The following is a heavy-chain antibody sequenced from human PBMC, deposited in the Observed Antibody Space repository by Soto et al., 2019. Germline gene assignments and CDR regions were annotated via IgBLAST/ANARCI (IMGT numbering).Heavy chain of an antibody. D-gene: IGHD3-22*01. J-gene: IGHJ4*02. Sequence: QVQLQQWGAGLLKPSETLSLTCAVYGGSFSGYYWSWIRQPPGKGLERIGEINHSGSTNYNPSLKRRVTISVATSKIQSSLKLSSVTAADTAVYYCARVEYYYDSSGYYYECFDYWGQGTLVTVSS. CDR3: ARVEYYYDSSGYYYECFDY. CDR2: INHSGST. CDR1: GGSFSGYY. V-gene: IGHV4-34*01.